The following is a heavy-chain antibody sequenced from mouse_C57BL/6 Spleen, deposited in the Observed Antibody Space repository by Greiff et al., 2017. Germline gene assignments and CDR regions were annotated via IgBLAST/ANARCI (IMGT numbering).Heavy chain of an antibody. Sequence: QVQLQQSGPELVKPGASVKISCKASGYAFSSSWMNWVKQRPGKGLEWIGRIYPGDGDTNYNGKFKGKATLTADKSSSTAYMQLSSLTSEDSAVYFWARKDYGSSYGFDYWGQGTTLTVSS. D-gene: IGHD1-1*01. V-gene: IGHV1-82*01. CDR3: ARKDYGSSYGFDY. CDR2: IYPGDGDT. J-gene: IGHJ2*01. CDR1: GYAFSSSW.